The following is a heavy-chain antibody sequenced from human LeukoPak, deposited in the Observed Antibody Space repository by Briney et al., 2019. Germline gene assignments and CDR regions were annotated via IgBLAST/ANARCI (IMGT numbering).Heavy chain of an antibody. J-gene: IGHJ5*02. CDR2: IYHSGST. Sequence: SETLSLTCTVSGYSISSGYYWGWIRQPPGKGLEWIGSIYHSGSTYYNPSLKSRVTISVDTSKNQFSLKLSSVTAADTAVYYCAKGYSSWYPRWFDPWGQGTLVTVSS. CDR1: GYSISSGYY. D-gene: IGHD5-18*01. V-gene: IGHV4-38-2*02. CDR3: AKGYSSWYPRWFDP.